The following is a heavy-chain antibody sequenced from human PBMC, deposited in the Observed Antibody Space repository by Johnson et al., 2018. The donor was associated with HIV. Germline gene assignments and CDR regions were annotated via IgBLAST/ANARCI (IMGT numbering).Heavy chain of an antibody. Sequence: VQLVESGGGLVQPGGSLRLSCSASEFTFRDYWMAWVRQAPGRGLEWVANIKQDGSDTYYLDSVKGRFTISRDNTKNSLFLQMDTLRAEDTAVYYCARQRGSDAFDIWGQGTMVTVSS. CDR1: EFTFRDYW. D-gene: IGHD3-16*01. J-gene: IGHJ3*02. CDR2: IKQDGSDT. V-gene: IGHV3-7*02. CDR3: ARQRGSDAFDI.